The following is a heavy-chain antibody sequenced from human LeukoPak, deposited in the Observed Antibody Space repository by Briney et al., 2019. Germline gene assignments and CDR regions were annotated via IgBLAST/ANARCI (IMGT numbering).Heavy chain of an antibody. Sequence: ASVKVSCKASGYTFTSYGISWVRQAPGQGLEWMGWISAYNGNTNYAQKFQGRVTITADESTSTAYMELSSLRSEDTAVYYCARALTTVKYYYYYMDVWGKGTTVTVSS. V-gene: IGHV1-18*01. D-gene: IGHD4-11*01. CDR3: ARALTTVKYYYYYMDV. CDR1: GYTFTSYG. J-gene: IGHJ6*03. CDR2: ISAYNGNT.